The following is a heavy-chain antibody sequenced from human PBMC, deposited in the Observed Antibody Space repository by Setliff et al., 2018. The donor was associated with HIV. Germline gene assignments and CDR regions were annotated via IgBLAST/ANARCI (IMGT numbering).Heavy chain of an antibody. J-gene: IGHJ4*02. CDR3: VKGGAYYETNGPYWDH. D-gene: IGHD3-22*01. Sequence: PGGSLRLSCATSGFTFRDYWMTWVRQAPGGGLQWVASISPDGSEKSLVDSVMGRFTISRDNPKNSLYLQMTSLRVEDTALYFCVKGGAYYETNGPYWDHWGQGTLVTVSS. CDR1: GFTFRDYW. V-gene: IGHV3-7*05. CDR2: ISPDGSEK.